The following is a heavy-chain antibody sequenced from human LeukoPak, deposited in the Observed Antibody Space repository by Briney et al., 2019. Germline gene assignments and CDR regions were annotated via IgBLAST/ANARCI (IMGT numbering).Heavy chain of an antibody. CDR2: IWNSGST. V-gene: IGHV4-31*03. CDR3: SRDVSSMFPNWFDR. CDR1: GDSISSRTYY. D-gene: IGHD6-6*01. Sequence: PSETLSLTCSVSGDSISSRTYYWTWIRQHPEKGLEWIGYIWNSGSTNYNPALKSRVTISVDTSKNQFSLKLTSVTAADTAIYYCSRDVSSMFPNWFDRWGQGILVIVSS. J-gene: IGHJ5*02.